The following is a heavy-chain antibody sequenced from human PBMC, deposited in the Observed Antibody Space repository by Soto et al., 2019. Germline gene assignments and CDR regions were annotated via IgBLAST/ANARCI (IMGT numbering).Heavy chain of an antibody. V-gene: IGHV1-18*01. CDR3: ATTHYYGDYGHDAFDI. CDR1: GYTFTSYG. J-gene: IGHJ3*02. Sequence: GASVKVSCKASGYTFTSYGISWVRQAPGQGLEWMGWISAYNGNTNYAQKLQGRVTMTTDTSTSTAYMELRSLRSDDTAVYYCATTHYYGDYGHDAFDIWGQGTMVTVSS. CDR2: ISAYNGNT. D-gene: IGHD4-17*01.